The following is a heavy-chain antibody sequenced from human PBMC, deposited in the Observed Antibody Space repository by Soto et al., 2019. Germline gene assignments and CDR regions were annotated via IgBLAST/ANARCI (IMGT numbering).Heavy chain of an antibody. CDR1: GCPISSYY. CDR3: ARRYGDYFDF. Sequence: PAETLSLTFTLSGCPISSYYWSWIRQPPGKGLEWIGYIYYSGGTNYNPSLKSRVTISVATSKNQFSLKLSSVTAADTAVYYCARRYGDYFDFWGQGTLVTVSS. CDR2: IYYSGGT. J-gene: IGHJ4*02. V-gene: IGHV4-59*08. D-gene: IGHD4-17*01.